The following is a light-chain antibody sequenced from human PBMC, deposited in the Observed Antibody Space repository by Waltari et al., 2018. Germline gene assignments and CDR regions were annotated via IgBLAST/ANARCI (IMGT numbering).Light chain of an antibody. Sequence: QSALTQPASVSGSPGQSITISCTGSSNNIGFYDLVSWYQHHPGKAPKLIIFDVSKRPSGVSDRFSGSKSGNTASLTISGLQTEDDADYYCCSYSGSGSFPYVFGPGTRVAVL. V-gene: IGLV2-23*02. CDR3: CSYSGSGSFPYV. CDR1: SNNIGFYDL. J-gene: IGLJ1*01. CDR2: DVS.